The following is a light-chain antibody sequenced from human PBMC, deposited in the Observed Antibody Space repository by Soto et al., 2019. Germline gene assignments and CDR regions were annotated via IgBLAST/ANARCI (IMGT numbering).Light chain of an antibody. CDR3: QQYNDSFRYT. CDR1: QSINTW. V-gene: IGKV1-5*03. Sequence: DIQMTQSPSTLSASAGDRVTITCRASQSINTWLAWYQQKPGTVPKLLIYEASTLESGVPSRFSGSRSGTEFTLTVSSLQPDDFATYYCQQYNDSFRYTFGQGTKLEIK. J-gene: IGKJ2*01. CDR2: EAS.